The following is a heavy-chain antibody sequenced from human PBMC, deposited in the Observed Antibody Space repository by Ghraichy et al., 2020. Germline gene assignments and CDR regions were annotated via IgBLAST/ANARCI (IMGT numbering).Heavy chain of an antibody. J-gene: IGHJ2*01. D-gene: IGHD5-12*01. CDR3: ARGAAIVATLDL. Sequence: SETLSLTCAVYGGSFSGYYWSWIRQPPGKGLEWIGEINHSGSTNYNPSLKSRVTISVDTSKNQFSLKLSSVTAADTAVYYCARGAAIVATLDLWGRGTLVTVSS. CDR1: GGSFSGYY. CDR2: INHSGST. V-gene: IGHV4-34*01.